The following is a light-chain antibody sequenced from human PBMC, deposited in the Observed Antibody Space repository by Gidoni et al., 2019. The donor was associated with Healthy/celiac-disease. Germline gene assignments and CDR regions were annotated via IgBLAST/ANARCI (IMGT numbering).Light chain of an antibody. CDR2: DAT. Sequence: DIQMNQSPSSLSASVGDRVTIPCQASHDISNYLNWYQQTPGKAPNLLIYDATNFQGREPTRFSSRGSTTDFIFTSSSLQPEVIAKYYWQRYDKLPYTFGQGTKLEIK. V-gene: IGKV1-33*01. J-gene: IGKJ2*01. CDR3: QRYDKLPYT. CDR1: HDISNY.